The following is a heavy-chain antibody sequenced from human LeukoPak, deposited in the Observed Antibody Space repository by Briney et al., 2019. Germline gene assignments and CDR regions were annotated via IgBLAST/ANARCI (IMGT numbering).Heavy chain of an antibody. CDR3: ARVHSLPGG. D-gene: IGHD2-21*01. Sequence: ASVKVSCKASGGTFSSYAISWVRQAPGQGLEWMGRIIPIFGIANYAQKFQGRVTITADKSTSTAYMELSSLRSEDTAVYYCARVHSLPGGWGQGTLVAVSS. CDR2: IIPIFGIA. V-gene: IGHV1-69*04. CDR1: GGTFSSYA. J-gene: IGHJ4*02.